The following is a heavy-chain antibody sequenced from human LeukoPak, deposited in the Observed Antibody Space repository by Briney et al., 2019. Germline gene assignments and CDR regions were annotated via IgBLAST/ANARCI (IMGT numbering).Heavy chain of an antibody. D-gene: IGHD3-22*01. V-gene: IGHV3-30*03. CDR3: ARTRTYYYDSSGYSKPTFDY. Sequence: GGSLRLSCAASGFTFSSYGVHWVRQAPGKGLEWVAVTSHDGDKEYYADSVKGRFTISRDNSKNTLYLQMNSLRAEDTAVYYCARTRTYYYDSSGYSKPTFDYWGQGTLVTVSS. CDR1: GFTFSSYG. CDR2: TSHDGDKE. J-gene: IGHJ4*02.